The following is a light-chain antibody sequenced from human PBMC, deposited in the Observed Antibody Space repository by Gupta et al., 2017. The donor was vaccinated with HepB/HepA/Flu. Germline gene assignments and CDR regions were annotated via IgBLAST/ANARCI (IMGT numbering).Light chain of an antibody. CDR1: QSVFNNY. CDR3: QQYGNSLPLT. Sequence: EIVLTQSPGTLSLSPAERATLSCRASQSVFNNYLAWYRQKPGQAPMLLIYGASSRIGDCPDRFSGSGSGTDFTLTISRREPEDFAVYYCQQYGNSLPLTFGGGTKVEIK. J-gene: IGKJ4*01. CDR2: GAS. V-gene: IGKV3-20*01.